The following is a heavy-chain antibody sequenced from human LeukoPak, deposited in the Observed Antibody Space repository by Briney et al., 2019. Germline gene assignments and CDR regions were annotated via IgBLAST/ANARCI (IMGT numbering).Heavy chain of an antibody. CDR2: IYYSGST. CDR3: AGGQYSSSWYTQTNFDY. Sequence: SETLSLTCTVSGGSISSYYWSWIRQPPGKGLEWIGYIYYSGSTNYNPSLKSRVTISVDTSKNQFSLKLSSVTAADTAVYYCAGGQYSSSWYTQTNFDYWGQGTLVTVSS. J-gene: IGHJ4*02. D-gene: IGHD6-13*01. CDR1: GGSISSYY. V-gene: IGHV4-59*08.